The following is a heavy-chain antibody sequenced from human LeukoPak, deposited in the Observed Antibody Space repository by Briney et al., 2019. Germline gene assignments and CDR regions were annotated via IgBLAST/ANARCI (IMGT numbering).Heavy chain of an antibody. CDR3: TRSLLVGSGWPFDP. Sequence: GGSLRLSCAASGFTFSGSTIHWVRQASGQGLEWVGRIRNKAESYATANAASVKGRFTFSRDDSKNTAFLQMNSLKTEDSAVYYCTRSLLVGSGWPFDPWGQGTLVTVSS. D-gene: IGHD6-19*01. CDR1: GFTFSGST. J-gene: IGHJ5*02. CDR2: IRNKAESYAT. V-gene: IGHV3-73*01.